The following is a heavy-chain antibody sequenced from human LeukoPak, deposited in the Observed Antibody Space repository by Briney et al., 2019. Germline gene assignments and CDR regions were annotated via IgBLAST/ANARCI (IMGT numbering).Heavy chain of an antibody. CDR2: TYTSGST. CDR3: ARGRGRVRYCSSTSCPIYFDY. V-gene: IGHV4-61*02. CDR1: GGSISSGSYY. Sequence: SQTLSLTCTVSGGSISSGSYYWSWIRQPAGKGLEWIGRTYTSGSTNYNPSLKSRVTISVDTSKNQFSLKLSSVTAADTAVYYCARGRGRVRYCSSTSCPIYFDYWGQGTLVTVSS. J-gene: IGHJ4*02. D-gene: IGHD2-2*01.